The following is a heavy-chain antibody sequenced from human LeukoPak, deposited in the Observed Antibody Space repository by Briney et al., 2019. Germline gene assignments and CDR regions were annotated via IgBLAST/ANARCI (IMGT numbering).Heavy chain of an antibody. J-gene: IGHJ4*02. CDR1: GFTFSSNW. Sequence: PGGSLRLSCAASGFTFSSNWMSWVRQAPGKGLEGVANIKQDGSEKYYVDSVKGRFTISRDNAKNSLYLQMNSLRAEDTAVYYCARDWLDYYFDYWGQGTLVTVSS. CDR3: ARDWLDYYFDY. D-gene: IGHD3-22*01. V-gene: IGHV3-7*03. CDR2: IKQDGSEK.